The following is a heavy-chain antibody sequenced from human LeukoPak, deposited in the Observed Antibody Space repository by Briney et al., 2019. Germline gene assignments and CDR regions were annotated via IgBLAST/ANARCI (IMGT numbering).Heavy chain of an antibody. CDR2: IYTGGNT. V-gene: IGHV3-53*01. J-gene: IGHJ4*02. CDR1: GFSVNNNY. D-gene: IGHD6-19*01. CDR3: TKLKGWYGDGYCDH. Sequence: GSLRLSCAASGFSVNNNYMSWVRQPAGKGLEWLSVIYTGGNTFYADSLKGRFTVSRDNSKNTLYLQMNSLRADDTAVYYCTKLKGWYGDGYCDHCGQGTLVTVSS.